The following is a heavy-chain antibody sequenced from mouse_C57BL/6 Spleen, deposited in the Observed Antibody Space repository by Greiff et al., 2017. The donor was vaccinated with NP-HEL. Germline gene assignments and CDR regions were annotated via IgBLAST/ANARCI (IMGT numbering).Heavy chain of an antibody. CDR1: GYAFTNYL. CDR2: INPGSGGT. Sequence: VQLKESGAELVRPGTSVKVSCKASGYAFTNYLIEWVKQRPGQGLEWIGVINPGSGGTNYNEKFKGKATLTADKSSSTAYMQLSSLTSEDSAVYFCARRGDDYDEGFAYWGQGTLVTVSA. D-gene: IGHD2-4*01. CDR3: ARRGDDYDEGFAY. J-gene: IGHJ3*01. V-gene: IGHV1-54*01.